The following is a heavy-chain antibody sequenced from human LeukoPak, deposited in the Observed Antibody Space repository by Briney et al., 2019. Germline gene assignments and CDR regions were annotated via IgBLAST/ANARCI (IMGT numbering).Heavy chain of an antibody. CDR2: ISGHKDYV. J-gene: IGHJ4*02. CDR1: GYTFSNYG. D-gene: IGHD3-10*01. V-gene: IGHV1-18*01. CDR3: ARYNSLLRGVTTSDY. Sequence: GTSVKVSCKASGYTFSNYGITWVRQAPGQGLDWMGTISGHKDYVNYAPKFHGRVTMTTDTSTTTAYMELRSLRFDDTAVYYCARYNSLLRGVTTSDYWGQGTLVTVSS.